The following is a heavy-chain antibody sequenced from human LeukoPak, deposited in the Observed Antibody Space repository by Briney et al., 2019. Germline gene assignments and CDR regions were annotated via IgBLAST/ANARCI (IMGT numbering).Heavy chain of an antibody. CDR3: TRAGEVLPHDGFDI. J-gene: IGHJ3*02. V-gene: IGHV3-53*01. D-gene: IGHD3-10*01. CDR1: GFTISRNY. Sequence: GGSLRLSCAASGFTISRNYMSWVRQAQGRGLEWVSIIYIDDTTYYADSVGGRFTISRDISKNTVYLQMYSLRVEDTAVYFCTRAGEVLPHDGFDIWGRGTMVTVSS. CDR2: IYIDDTT.